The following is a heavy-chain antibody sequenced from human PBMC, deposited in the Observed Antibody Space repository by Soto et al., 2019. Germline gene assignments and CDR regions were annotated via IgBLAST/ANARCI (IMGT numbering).Heavy chain of an antibody. CDR1: GFTFSSYA. CDR3: AKVESSGSYYPYYYGMDV. J-gene: IGHJ6*02. V-gene: IGHV3-23*01. D-gene: IGHD3-10*01. CDR2: ISGSGGSK. Sequence: GGTLRLSCAASGFTFSSYAMSWLRQAPGKGLEWVSAISGSGGSKYYADSVKGGFTISRDNSKNTLYLQMHSLRAEDTAVYYCAKVESSGSYYPYYYGMDVWGEGTTVTVS.